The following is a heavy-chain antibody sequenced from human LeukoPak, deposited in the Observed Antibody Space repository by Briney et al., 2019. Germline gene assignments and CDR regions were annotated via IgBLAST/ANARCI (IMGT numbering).Heavy chain of an antibody. V-gene: IGHV3-30*18. CDR1: GFTFRNYG. Sequence: PGKSLRLSCAASGFTFRNYGMHWVRQAPGKGLEWVAAILYDASSKRYEDSLKSRFSISRDNSKNMLYLQMNSLRAEDTAVYYCAKDRGLGNDAFDIWGQGTMVTVSS. CDR3: AKDRGLGNDAFDI. D-gene: IGHD3-10*01. CDR2: ILYDASSK. J-gene: IGHJ3*02.